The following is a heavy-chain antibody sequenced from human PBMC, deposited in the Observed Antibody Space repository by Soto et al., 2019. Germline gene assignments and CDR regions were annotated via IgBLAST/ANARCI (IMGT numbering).Heavy chain of an antibody. CDR1: GGSVSSGSYY. D-gene: IGHD3-22*01. CDR3: ARGNYYDSSGYYPPYFQH. J-gene: IGHJ1*01. Sequence: PSETLSLTCTVSGGSVSSGSYYWSWIRQPPGKGLERIGYIYYSGSTNYNPSLKSRVTISVDTSKNQFSLKLSSVTAADTAVYYCARGNYYDSSGYYPPYFQHWGQGTLVTVSS. CDR2: IYYSGST. V-gene: IGHV4-61*01.